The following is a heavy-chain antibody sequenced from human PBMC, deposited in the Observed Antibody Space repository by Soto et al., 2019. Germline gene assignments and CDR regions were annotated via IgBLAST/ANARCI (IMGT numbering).Heavy chain of an antibody. CDR2: IYPGDSDT. J-gene: IGHJ6*02. CDR1: GYSFTSYW. Sequence: GESLKISFKGSGYSFTSYWVGWVRQMPGKGPEWMGIIYPGDSDTRYSPSFQGQVTISADKSISTAYLQWSSLKASDTAMYYCARLGYYYDPNPFYYYGMDVWGQGTTVTVSS. CDR3: ARLGYYYDPNPFYYYGMDV. V-gene: IGHV5-51*01. D-gene: IGHD3-22*01.